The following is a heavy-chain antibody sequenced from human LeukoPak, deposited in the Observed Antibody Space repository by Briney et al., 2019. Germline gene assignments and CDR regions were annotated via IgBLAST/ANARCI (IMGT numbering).Heavy chain of an antibody. J-gene: IGHJ5*02. D-gene: IGHD2-21*02. V-gene: IGHV1-18*01. Sequence: GASVKVSCKASGYTFTSYGISWVRQAPGQGLEWMGWISAYNGNTNYAQKLQGRVTMTTDTSTSTAYMELRSLRSDDTAVYYCARDRVAYCGGDCYSEWFDPWGQGALVTVSS. CDR1: GYTFTSYG. CDR2: ISAYNGNT. CDR3: ARDRVAYCGGDCYSEWFDP.